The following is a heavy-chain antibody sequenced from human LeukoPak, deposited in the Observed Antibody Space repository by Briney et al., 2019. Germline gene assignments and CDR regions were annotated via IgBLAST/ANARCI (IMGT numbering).Heavy chain of an antibody. CDR3: ARSYSSSLPDY. J-gene: IGHJ4*02. Sequence: ALVKACCKASGYTFTGYYMHWVRQAPGQGLEGMGWINPNSGGTNYAQKFQGRVTMTRDTSISTPYMELSRLRSDDTAVYYCARSYSSSLPDYWGQGTLVTVSS. CDR1: GYTFTGYY. D-gene: IGHD6-13*01. V-gene: IGHV1-2*02. CDR2: INPNSGGT.